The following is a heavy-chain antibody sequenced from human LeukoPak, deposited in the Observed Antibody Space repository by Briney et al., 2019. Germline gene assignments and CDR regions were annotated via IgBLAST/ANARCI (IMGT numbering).Heavy chain of an antibody. CDR2: ISYDGSNK. V-gene: IGHV3-30-3*01. J-gene: IGHJ4*02. Sequence: PGGSLRLSCAASGFTFSSYAMHWVRQAPGKGLEWVAVISYDGSNKYYADSVKGRFTISRDNSKNTLYLQMNSLRAEDTAVYYCAKVDYYDSSGYPSDFDYWGQGTLVTVSS. CDR1: GFTFSSYA. CDR3: AKVDYYDSSGYPSDFDY. D-gene: IGHD3-22*01.